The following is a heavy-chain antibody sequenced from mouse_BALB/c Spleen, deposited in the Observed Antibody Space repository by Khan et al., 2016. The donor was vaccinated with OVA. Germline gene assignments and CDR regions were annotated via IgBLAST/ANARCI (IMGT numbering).Heavy chain of an antibody. V-gene: IGHV5-6*01. J-gene: IGHJ3*01. CDR3: TRLAYYYNSEGFAY. CDR2: ISSGGSYT. D-gene: IGHD1-1*01. CDR1: GFTFSTYG. Sequence: EVELVESGGDLVKPGGSLKLSCATSGFTFSTYGMSWVRQTPDKRLEWVAAISSGGSYTYYPGSVKGRFTISRDNANNTLYLQMSSLKSEDTAIYYCTRLAYYYNSEGFAYWGQGTLVTVVA.